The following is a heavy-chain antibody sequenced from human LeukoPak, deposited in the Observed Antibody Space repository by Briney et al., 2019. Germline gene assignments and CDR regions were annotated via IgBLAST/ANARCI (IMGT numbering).Heavy chain of an antibody. CDR2: IWYDGSNK. CDR3: ARGRGYDSGAYNYAFSDY. CDR1: RFTFSNYG. V-gene: IGHV3-33*01. D-gene: IGHD3-22*01. Sequence: GRSLRLSCAASRFTFSNYGMHWVRQAPGKGLEWVAVIWYDGSNKYYADSVKGRFTISRDNSKNTLYLQMNSLRAEDTAVYYCARGRGYDSGAYNYAFSDYWGQGTLVTVSS. J-gene: IGHJ4*02.